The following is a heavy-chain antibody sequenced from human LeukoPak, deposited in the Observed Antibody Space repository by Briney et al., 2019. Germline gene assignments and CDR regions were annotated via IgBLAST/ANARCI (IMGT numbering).Heavy chain of an antibody. J-gene: IGHJ4*02. D-gene: IGHD2-2*01. Sequence: GGSLRLSCAASGFTFSSYVMSWVRQAPGKGLEWVSAISGSGGSTYYADSVKGRFTISRDNSKNTLYLQMNSLRAEDTAVYYCAKVAVVPAAMGPGGFDYWGQGTLVTVSS. CDR1: GFTFSSYV. CDR2: ISGSGGST. CDR3: AKVAVVPAAMGPGGFDY. V-gene: IGHV3-23*01.